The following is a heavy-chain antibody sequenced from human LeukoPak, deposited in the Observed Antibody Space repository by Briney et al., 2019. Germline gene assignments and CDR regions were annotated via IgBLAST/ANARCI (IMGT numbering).Heavy chain of an antibody. CDR1: GFTFSKYW. V-gene: IGHV3-74*01. CDR2: INTDGTVT. J-gene: IGHJ4*02. D-gene: IGHD6-19*01. CDR3: ETKQWLAPPPDS. Sequence: PGGSLRLSCAASGFTFSKYWMLCVRHAPGKGLESVSRINTDGTVTTCADSVKGRFTVSRDNADNTMFLQMNSVRDEDTAVYYCETKQWLAPPPDSWGQGTPVTVSS.